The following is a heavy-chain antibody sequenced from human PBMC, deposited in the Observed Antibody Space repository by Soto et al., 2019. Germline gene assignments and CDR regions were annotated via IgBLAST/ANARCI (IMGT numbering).Heavy chain of an antibody. D-gene: IGHD5-12*01. CDR1: GYRLDGAW. Sequence: GESLKLSCKGAGYRLDGAWIGWVRQMPGKGLEWMGIIKPGGSDLRYSPSFRGQVTISADAAVNTAFLQWNSLKASDTAMYYCARQSSYICDFWGQGTLVTVSS. CDR2: IKPGGSDL. V-gene: IGHV5-51*01. CDR3: ARQSSYICDF. J-gene: IGHJ4*02.